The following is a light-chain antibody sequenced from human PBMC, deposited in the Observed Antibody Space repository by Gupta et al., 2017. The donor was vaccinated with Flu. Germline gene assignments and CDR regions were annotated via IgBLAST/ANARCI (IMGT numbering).Light chain of an antibody. CDR2: EVS. CDR1: SGDAGTYNL. Sequence: QSALTQPASMSGSPGQSITISCTGISGDAGTYNLVSWYQHHPGKAPNPIMYEVSKRPSGMSNRFSGSKSGNTASLPISGLQAEDEADYYCCSYSRSSSTVFGTGTKLTVL. CDR3: CSYSRSSSTV. J-gene: IGLJ1*01. V-gene: IGLV2-23*02.